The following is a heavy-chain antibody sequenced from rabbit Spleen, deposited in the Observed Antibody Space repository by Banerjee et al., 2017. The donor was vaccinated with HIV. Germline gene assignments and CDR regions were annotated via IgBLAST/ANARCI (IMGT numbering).Heavy chain of an antibody. CDR1: GIDFSSNVY. CDR2: IHTSSGTT. V-gene: IGHV1S40*01. CDR3: ARDAGTSFSTYGMDL. Sequence: QSLEESGGGLVKPGGTLTLTCKASGIDFSSNVYMCWVRQAPGKGLEWIGYIHTSSGTTQYATWAKGRFTFSKTSSTTVTLQMTSLTAADTATYFCARDAGTSFSTYGMDLWGPGTLVTVS. J-gene: IGHJ6*01. D-gene: IGHD8-1*01.